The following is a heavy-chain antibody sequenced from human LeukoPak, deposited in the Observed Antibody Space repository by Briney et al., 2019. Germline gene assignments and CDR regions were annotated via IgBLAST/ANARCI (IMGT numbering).Heavy chain of an antibody. J-gene: IGHJ4*02. Sequence: PSETLSLTCTVSGGSISSDGYYWNWIRQPAGKGLEWIGRIYSSGTTSYNSSLKSRVTMSVDTSKNQFSLKLSSVTAADTAVYYCARDVGGYNYGHSLDSWGQGTLVSVSS. CDR3: ARDVGGYNYGHSLDS. V-gene: IGHV4-61*02. CDR2: IYSSGTT. CDR1: GGSISSDGYY. D-gene: IGHD5-18*01.